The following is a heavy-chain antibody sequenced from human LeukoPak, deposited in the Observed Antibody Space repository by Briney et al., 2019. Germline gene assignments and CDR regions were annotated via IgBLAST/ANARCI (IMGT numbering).Heavy chain of an antibody. V-gene: IGHV3-23*01. CDR1: GFPLSSYP. CDR3: AKDSTYYYGSGSFPHDY. CDR2: ISGCGGST. J-gene: IGHJ4*02. Sequence: GGSLRLSCAASGFPLSSYPMSRVRQAPGKGLEWVSAISGCGGSTYYADSVKGRFTISRDNSKHTLYLQMNSLTAEDKAVYYCAKDSTYYYGSGSFPHDYWGQGTLVTVSS. D-gene: IGHD3-10*01.